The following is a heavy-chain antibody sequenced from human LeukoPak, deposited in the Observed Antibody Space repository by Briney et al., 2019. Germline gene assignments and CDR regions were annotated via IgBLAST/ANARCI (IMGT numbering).Heavy chain of an antibody. Sequence: PGGSLRLSCAASGFTFSSYGMNWVRQAPGKGLEWVSSISSSSSYIYYADSVKGRFTISRDNAKNSLYLQMNSLRAEDTAVYYCARDVEGDYDILTGDYGMDVWGQGTTVTVSS. CDR3: ARDVEGDYDILTGDYGMDV. D-gene: IGHD3-9*01. CDR1: GFTFSSYG. J-gene: IGHJ6*02. V-gene: IGHV3-21*01. CDR2: ISSSSSYI.